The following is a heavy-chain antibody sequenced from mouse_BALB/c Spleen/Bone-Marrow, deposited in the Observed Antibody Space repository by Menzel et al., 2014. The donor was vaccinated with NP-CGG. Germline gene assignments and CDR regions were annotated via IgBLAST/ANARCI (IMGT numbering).Heavy chain of an antibody. CDR2: IDPYNGGT. CDR3: ARGMISGYFDV. D-gene: IGHD2-4*01. Sequence: EVLLQQSGPELGKPGASVKISCKASGYSFTGYNMYWVKQSHRKSLEWIGYIDPYNGGTSYNQKSKGKATLTVDKSSSTAYMHLNSLTSEDSAIYYCARGMISGYFDVWGAGTTVTASS. CDR1: GYSFTGYN. V-gene: IGHV1S135*01. J-gene: IGHJ1*01.